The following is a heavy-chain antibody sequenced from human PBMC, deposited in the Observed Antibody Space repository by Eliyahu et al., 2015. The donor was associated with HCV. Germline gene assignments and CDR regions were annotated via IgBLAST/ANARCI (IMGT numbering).Heavy chain of an antibody. J-gene: IGHJ4*02. CDR3: VRPWVDCRSASCYPGY. CDR1: GYSFTNSW. CDR2: IYPDDSDT. V-gene: IGHV5-51*03. Sequence: EVQLVQSGAEVKKPGESLKISRKVSGYSFTNSWIGWVRQMPGKGLEWIGIIYPDDSDTRYSPSFXGQVTISADKSISTAHLQWTSLKASDTAMFYCVRPWVDCRSASCYPGYWGQGTLVTVSS. D-gene: IGHD2-2*01.